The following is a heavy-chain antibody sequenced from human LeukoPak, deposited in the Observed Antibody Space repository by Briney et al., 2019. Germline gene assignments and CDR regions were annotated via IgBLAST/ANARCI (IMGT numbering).Heavy chain of an antibody. V-gene: IGHV1-18*01. CDR2: ISAYNGNT. J-gene: IGHJ4*02. CDR3: ARHIANYDILTGYRMYYFDY. CDR1: GYTFTSYG. Sequence: GASVKVSCKAPGYTFTSYGISWVRQAPGQGLEWMGWISAYNGNTNYAQKLQGRVTMTTDTSTSTAYMELRSLRSDDTAVYYCARHIANYDILTGYRMYYFDYWGQGTLVTVSS. D-gene: IGHD3-9*01.